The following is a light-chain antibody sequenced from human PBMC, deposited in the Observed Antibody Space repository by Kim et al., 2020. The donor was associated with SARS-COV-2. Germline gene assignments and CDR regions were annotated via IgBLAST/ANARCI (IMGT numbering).Light chain of an antibody. Sequence: ALGQTVRITCQGDSLRSYYAIWYQQKQGEAPLLVIYGENNRPSGIPDRFSGSSSGNTASLTITGAQPEDEADYYCNSRDSSGNLVVFGGGTQLTVL. J-gene: IGLJ2*01. CDR3: NSRDSSGNLVV. V-gene: IGLV3-19*01. CDR1: SLRSYY. CDR2: GEN.